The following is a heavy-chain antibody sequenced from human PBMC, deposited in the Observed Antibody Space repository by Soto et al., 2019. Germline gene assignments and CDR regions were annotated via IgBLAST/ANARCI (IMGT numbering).Heavy chain of an antibody. J-gene: IGHJ4*02. CDR1: GFTFSSHW. V-gene: IGHV3-7*05. Sequence: GGSLRLSCAASGFTFSSHWMTWVRQAPGKGLEWVASIGQGESEIYYVDSVKGRFTTSRDNAKNSLYLQMNSLRVEDTAVYYCARSRYDILTGYSSGDFDYWGQGTLVTVSS. CDR3: ARSRYDILTGYSSGDFDY. CDR2: IGQGESEI. D-gene: IGHD3-9*01.